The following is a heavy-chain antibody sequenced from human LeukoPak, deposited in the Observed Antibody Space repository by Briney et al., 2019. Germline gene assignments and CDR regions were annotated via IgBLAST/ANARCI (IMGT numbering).Heavy chain of an antibody. J-gene: IGHJ4*02. Sequence: GGSLRLSCAASGFTFSSYAMSWVRQAPGKGLEWVSAISGSGGSTYYADSVKGRFTISRDNSKDTLYLQMNSLRAEDTAVYYCAKSFPKEVDYDSSGYYRYWGQGTLVTVSS. D-gene: IGHD3-22*01. CDR2: ISGSGGST. V-gene: IGHV3-23*01. CDR3: AKSFPKEVDYDSSGYYRY. CDR1: GFTFSSYA.